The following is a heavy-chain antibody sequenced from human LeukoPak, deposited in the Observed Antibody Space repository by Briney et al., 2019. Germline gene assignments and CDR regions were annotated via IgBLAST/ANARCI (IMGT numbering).Heavy chain of an antibody. CDR1: GFTFSESW. CDR3: AGELNGLDP. D-gene: IGHD2-8*01. CDR2: IKQDGSEK. J-gene: IGHJ5*02. V-gene: IGHV3-7*01. Sequence: PGGSLRLSCVASGFTFSESWMTWVRQAPGKGLEWVANIKQDGSEKYYVDSVKGRFTISRDNTKNSLYLQMNRLRAEDTAVYSCAGELNGLDPWGQGTLVTVSS.